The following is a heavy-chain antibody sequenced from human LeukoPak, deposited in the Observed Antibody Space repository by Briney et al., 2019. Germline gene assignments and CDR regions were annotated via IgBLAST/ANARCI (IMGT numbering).Heavy chain of an antibody. CDR3: ARDDYYDSSGYYVFQH. CDR1: GGSINSANYY. CDR2: IYYSGSA. Sequence: SETLSLTCTVSGGSINSANYYWGWIRQPPGKGLEWIGSIYYSGSAYYSSSLKSRVTILVDTSKNQFSLKLSSVTAADTAVYYCARDDYYDSSGYYVFQHWGQGTLVTVSS. V-gene: IGHV4-39*07. J-gene: IGHJ1*01. D-gene: IGHD3-22*01.